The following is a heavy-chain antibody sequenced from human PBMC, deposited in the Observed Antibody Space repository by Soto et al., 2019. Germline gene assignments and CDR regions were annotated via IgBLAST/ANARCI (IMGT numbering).Heavy chain of an antibody. CDR3: ARGPRSFHSALGIGY. CDR1: GGSFSGYY. D-gene: IGHD1-26*01. Sequence: SETLSLTCAVYGGSFSGYYWSWIRQPPGKGLEWIGESNHSGSTNYNPSLKSRLTISVDTSKNQFSRKLSSVTAADTAVYYCARGPRSFHSALGIGYWGQGTLVTVSS. V-gene: IGHV4-34*01. CDR2: SNHSGST. J-gene: IGHJ4*02.